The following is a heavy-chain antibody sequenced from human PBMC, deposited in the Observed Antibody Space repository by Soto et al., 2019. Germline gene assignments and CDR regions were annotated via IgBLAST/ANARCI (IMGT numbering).Heavy chain of an antibody. CDR1: GFTVSSNY. CDR2: IYSGGST. V-gene: IGHV3-53*01. CDR3: AAXRYCSSTSCYNDGWFDY. D-gene: IGHD2-2*02. Sequence: GGSLRLSCAASGFTVSSNYMSWVRQAPGKGLEWVSVIYSGGSTYYADSVKGRFTISRDNSKNTLYLQMNSLRAEDTAVYYCAAXRYCSSTSCYNDGWFDYWGPGTLVTVSS. J-gene: IGHJ4*02.